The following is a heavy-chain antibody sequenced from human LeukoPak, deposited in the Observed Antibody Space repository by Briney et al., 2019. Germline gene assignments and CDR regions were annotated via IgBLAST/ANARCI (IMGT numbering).Heavy chain of an antibody. J-gene: IGHJ4*02. CDR3: AKDWEYDILTGYADY. Sequence: GGSLRLSCAASGFTFSSYAMSWVRQAPGKGLEPLSAIGGSGGSTYYADSVKGRFTISRDNSKNTLYLQMNSLRAEDTAVYYCAKDWEYDILTGYADYWGQGTLVTVSS. D-gene: IGHD3-9*01. CDR1: GFTFSSYA. V-gene: IGHV3-23*01. CDR2: IGGSGGST.